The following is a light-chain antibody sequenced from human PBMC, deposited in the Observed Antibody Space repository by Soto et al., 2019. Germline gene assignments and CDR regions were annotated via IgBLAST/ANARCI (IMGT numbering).Light chain of an antibody. CDR3: QVGSKWPLGT. CDR1: QSVNTY. CDR2: DAS. V-gene: IGKV3-11*01. J-gene: IGKJ1*01. Sequence: EIVLTQSPATLSLSPGERATLSCKASQSVNTYLAWYQQRPGQAPRLLIYDASTRAAGIPARFRGSGSGTAFSLTISSLEAGDSEIYYCQVGSKWPLGTFGQGTKVEIK.